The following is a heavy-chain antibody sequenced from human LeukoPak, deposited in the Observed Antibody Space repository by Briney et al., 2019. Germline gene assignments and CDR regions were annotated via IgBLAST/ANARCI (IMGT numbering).Heavy chain of an antibody. CDR3: ARDAPDPWYYYYYMDV. CDR2: IIPIFGTA. V-gene: IGHV1-69*13. CDR1: GSTFSSYA. J-gene: IGHJ6*03. Sequence: SVKVSCKASGSTFSSYAISWVRQAPGQGLEWMGGIIPIFGTANYAQKFQGRVTITADESTSTAYMELSSLRSEDTAVYYCARDAPDPWYYYYYMDVWGKGTTVTVSS.